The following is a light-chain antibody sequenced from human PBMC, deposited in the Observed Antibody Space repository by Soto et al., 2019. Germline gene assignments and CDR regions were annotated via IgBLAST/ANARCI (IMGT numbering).Light chain of an antibody. J-gene: IGKJ2*01. V-gene: IGKV3-15*01. Sequence: EIVMTQSPATLSVSLGDRATLSCRASQSVTTYLAWYQQKPGQAPRLLIYGASTRATGIPARFSGSGFETDFLLNINSLQFVDFAFYYCQQYNSWPPSYTFGQGTKLEIK. CDR1: QSVTTY. CDR3: QQYNSWPPSYT. CDR2: GAS.